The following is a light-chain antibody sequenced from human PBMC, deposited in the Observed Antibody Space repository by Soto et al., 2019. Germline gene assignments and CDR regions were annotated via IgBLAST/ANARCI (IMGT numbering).Light chain of an antibody. CDR1: QSVSNNY. V-gene: IGKV3-20*01. CDR3: QHYGSSPRT. J-gene: IGKJ1*01. Sequence: EVVLTQSPGTVSLSPGERATLSCRASQSVSNNYLAWYQHKPGQAPRLLIYGASSRATGIPDRFSGSGSGTDFTLTIGRLEPEDFAVYYCQHYGSSPRTFGQGTKVDIK. CDR2: GAS.